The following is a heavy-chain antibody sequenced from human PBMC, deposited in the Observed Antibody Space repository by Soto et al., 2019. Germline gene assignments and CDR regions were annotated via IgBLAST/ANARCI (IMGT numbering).Heavy chain of an antibody. CDR3: AILSRGYTYGYPDY. CDR1: GFSFGGFG. Sequence: EVHLLESGGGLVQPGGSLRLSCAASGFSFGGFGMSWVRQAPGKGLEWVSGLSGSGATTYYADSVKGRFTISRDNTWNTLYLQMNSLTAEDSAVYYCAILSRGYTYGYPDYWGQGTLVTVSS. CDR2: LSGSGATT. D-gene: IGHD5-18*01. V-gene: IGHV3-23*01. J-gene: IGHJ4*02.